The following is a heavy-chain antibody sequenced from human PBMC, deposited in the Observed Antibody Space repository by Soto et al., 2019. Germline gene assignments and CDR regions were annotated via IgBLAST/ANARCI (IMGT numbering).Heavy chain of an antibody. Sequence: QITLKESGPTLVKPTQTLTLTCTFSGFSLSTSGVGVGWIRQPPGKALEWLALIYWDDDKRYSPSLKSRLTNTKDTSKNQVVLTMTNMDPVDTATYYCAHPSVAYSSSWYYFDYWGQGTLVTVSS. J-gene: IGHJ4*02. CDR1: GFSLSTSGVG. V-gene: IGHV2-5*02. CDR2: IYWDDDK. D-gene: IGHD6-13*01. CDR3: AHPSVAYSSSWYYFDY.